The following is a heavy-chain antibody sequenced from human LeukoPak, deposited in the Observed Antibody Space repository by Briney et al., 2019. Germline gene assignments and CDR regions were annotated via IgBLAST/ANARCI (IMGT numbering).Heavy chain of an antibody. V-gene: IGHV3-23*01. CDR2: ISGSGGST. D-gene: IGHD3-3*01. CDR3: AKVADDFWSGYYSFDY. J-gene: IGHJ4*02. Sequence: GASLRLSCAASGFTFSSYAMSWVRQAPGKGLEWVSAISGSGGSTYYADSVKGRFTISRDNSKNTLYLQMNSLRAEDTVVYYCAKVADDFWSGYYSFDYWGQGTLVTVSS. CDR1: GFTFSSYA.